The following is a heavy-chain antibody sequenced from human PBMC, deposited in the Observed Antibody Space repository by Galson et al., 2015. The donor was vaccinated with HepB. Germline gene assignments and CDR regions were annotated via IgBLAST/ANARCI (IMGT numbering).Heavy chain of an antibody. J-gene: IGHJ6*04. CDR3: SSMDV. Sequence: SLRLSCAASGLTFRDAWMNWVRQAPGKGLEWVGHLKRSIDGGTTAYAAPVKGRFTISRDDSKNILYLQMNRLKTEDTAVYYCSSMDVWGNGTTVIVSS. CDR2: LKRSIDGGTT. CDR1: GLTFRDAW. V-gene: IGHV3-15*01.